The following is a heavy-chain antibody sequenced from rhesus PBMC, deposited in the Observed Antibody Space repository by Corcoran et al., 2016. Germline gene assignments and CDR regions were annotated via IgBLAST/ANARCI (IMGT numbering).Heavy chain of an antibody. CDR3: ARSGYGSGGVY. J-gene: IGHJ4*01. CDR2: INGNSGNS. D-gene: IGHD4-4*01. Sequence: QVQLQESGPGLVKPSETLSLTCAVSGASISSYWWSWIRPPPGKGLEWIGEINGNSGNSYYNPSLKSRVTISKDASKNQFSLKLSSVTAADTAVYYCARSGYGSGGVYWGQGVLVTVSS. V-gene: IGHV4-80*01. CDR1: GASISSYW.